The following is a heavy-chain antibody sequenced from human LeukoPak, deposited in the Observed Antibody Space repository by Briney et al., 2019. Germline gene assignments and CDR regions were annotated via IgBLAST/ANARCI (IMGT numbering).Heavy chain of an antibody. V-gene: IGHV4-39*01. CDR3: ARPNKALRMNWFDP. CDR1: GGSISSSSYY. J-gene: IGHJ5*02. Sequence: PSETLSLTCTVSGGSISSSSYYWGWIRQPPGKGLEWIGSIYYSGSTYYNPSLKSRVAISVDTSKNQFSLKLSSVTAADTAVYYCARPNKALRMNWFDPWGQGTLVTVSS. CDR2: IYYSGST. D-gene: IGHD1/OR15-1a*01.